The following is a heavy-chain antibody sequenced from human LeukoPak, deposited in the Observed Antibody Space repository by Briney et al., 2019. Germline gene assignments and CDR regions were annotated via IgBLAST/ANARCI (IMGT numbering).Heavy chain of an antibody. D-gene: IGHD6-25*01. J-gene: IGHJ4*02. CDR3: ARERGRLADY. CDR1: GGSISSGGYF. CDR2: MHNSENA. Sequence: KSSETLSLTCTVSGGSISSGGYFWSWIRQLPGKGLEWIGYMHNSENADYNPSLKSRVTISVDTSKNQISLKVNSVTAADTAVYYCARERGRLADYWGQGTLVTVSS. V-gene: IGHV4-31*03.